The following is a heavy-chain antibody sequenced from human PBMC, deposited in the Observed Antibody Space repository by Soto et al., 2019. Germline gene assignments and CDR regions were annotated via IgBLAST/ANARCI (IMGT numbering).Heavy chain of an antibody. Sequence: GGSLRLSCAASGFTFSRYSMNWVRQAPGKGLEWVSYISSSSSTIYYADSVKGRFTISRDNAKNSLHLQMNSLRAEDTAVYYCARESYCSGSRCSLFDNWGQGTLVTVSS. J-gene: IGHJ4*02. V-gene: IGHV3-48*01. CDR3: ARESYCSGSRCSLFDN. D-gene: IGHD2-15*01. CDR1: GFTFSRYS. CDR2: ISSSSSTI.